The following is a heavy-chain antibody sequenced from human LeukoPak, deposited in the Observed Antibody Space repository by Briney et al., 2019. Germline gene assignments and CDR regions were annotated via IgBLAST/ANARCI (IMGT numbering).Heavy chain of an antibody. Sequence: SETLSLTCAVYGGSFSGYYWSWIRQAPGKGLEWIGSIYHSGSTYYNPSLKSRVTISVDTSKNQFSLKLSSVTAADTAVYYCARVRDLFDYWGQGTLVTVSS. V-gene: IGHV4-34*01. CDR3: ARVRDLFDY. CDR1: GGSFSGYY. J-gene: IGHJ4*02. CDR2: IYHSGST.